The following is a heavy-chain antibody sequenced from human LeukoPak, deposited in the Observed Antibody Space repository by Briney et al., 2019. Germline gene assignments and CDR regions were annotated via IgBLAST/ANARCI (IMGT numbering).Heavy chain of an antibody. J-gene: IGHJ4*02. CDR3: ATDLVMITFGGVIVDSDY. V-gene: IGHV1-24*01. Sequence: ASVKVSCKASGYTFTSYAMHWVRQAPGKGLEWMGGFDPEDGETIYAQKFQGRVTMTEDTSTDTAYMELSSLRSEDTAVYYCATDLVMITFGGVIVDSDYWGQGTLVTVSS. CDR2: FDPEDGET. D-gene: IGHD3-16*02. CDR1: GYTFTSYA.